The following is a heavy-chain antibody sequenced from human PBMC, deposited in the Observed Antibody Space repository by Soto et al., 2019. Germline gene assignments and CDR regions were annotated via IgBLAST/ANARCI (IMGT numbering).Heavy chain of an antibody. D-gene: IGHD3-10*01. V-gene: IGHV3-11*01. J-gene: IGHJ4*02. CDR2: ISGSGDTI. CDR1: GFTFSDYY. CDR3: ASEPYYYASGY. Sequence: QVQLVESGGGLVKPGGSLRLSCAASGFTFSDYYMTWIRQPPGKGLEWVSYISGSGDTIYYADSVKGRFTVSRDNARNSLYLQINSLRAEDTAFYYCASEPYYYASGYWGQGTLVTVSS.